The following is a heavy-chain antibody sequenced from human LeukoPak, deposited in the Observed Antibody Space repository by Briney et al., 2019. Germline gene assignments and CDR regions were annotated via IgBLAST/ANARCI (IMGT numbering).Heavy chain of an antibody. Sequence: SETLSLTCTVSGGSISSGGYYWSWIRQPPGKGLEWIGYIYHSGSTYYNPSLKSRVTISVDRSKNQFSLKLSSVTAADTAVYYCVCQRSGSQFDYWGQGTLVTVSS. V-gene: IGHV4-30-2*01. D-gene: IGHD3-10*01. CDR1: GGSISSGGYY. CDR3: VCQRSGSQFDY. J-gene: IGHJ4*02. CDR2: IYHSGST.